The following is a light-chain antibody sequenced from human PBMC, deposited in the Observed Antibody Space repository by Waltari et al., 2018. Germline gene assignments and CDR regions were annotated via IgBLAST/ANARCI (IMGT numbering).Light chain of an antibody. CDR1: HSVKTN. CDR2: DAS. J-gene: IGKJ4*01. CDR3: QEANSFPLT. Sequence: EVVMTQSPATLSVSPGERATLSCRASHSVKTNLAWYQQKPGQAPRLVIFDASTRATGIPARFSGSGSGTEFTLTISSLQPEDVATYYCQEANSFPLTFGGGTKVEI. V-gene: IGKV3-15*01.